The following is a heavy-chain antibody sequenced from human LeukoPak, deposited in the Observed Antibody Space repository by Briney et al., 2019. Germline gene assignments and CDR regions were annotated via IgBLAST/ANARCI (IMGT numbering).Heavy chain of an antibody. J-gene: IGHJ4*02. D-gene: IGHD6-13*01. CDR1: EFTFRNYW. CDR2: IKRDGSEK. CDR3: AREHATSSSSDY. Sequence: PGGSLRLSCAASEFTFRNYWMSWFRQAPGKGLEWLANIKRDGSEKYYVDSVKGRFTISRDNDKNLLYLQMNSPRVEDTAVYYCAREHATSSSSDYWGQGTLVTVSS. V-gene: IGHV3-7*01.